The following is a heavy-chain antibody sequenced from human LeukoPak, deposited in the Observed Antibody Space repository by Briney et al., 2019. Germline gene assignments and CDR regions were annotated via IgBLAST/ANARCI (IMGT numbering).Heavy chain of an antibody. D-gene: IGHD6-19*01. Sequence: GRSLRLPCAASGFTFSSYGMHWVRQAPGKGLEWVAVIWYDGSNKYYADSVKGRFTISRDNSKNTLYLQMNSLRAEDTAVYYCARGKQWLESYYFDYWGQGTLVTVSS. CDR1: GFTFSSYG. CDR2: IWYDGSNK. CDR3: ARGKQWLESYYFDY. V-gene: IGHV3-33*01. J-gene: IGHJ4*02.